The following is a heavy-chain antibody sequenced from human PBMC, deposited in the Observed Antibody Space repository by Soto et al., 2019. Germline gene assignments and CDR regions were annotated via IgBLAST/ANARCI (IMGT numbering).Heavy chain of an antibody. CDR3: ARTQGSGVSDY. V-gene: IGHV4-59*01. Sequence: QVQLQESGPGLVKPSETLSLACSVSGDSITHNYWSSIRQPPGKGLEWIAYISHSARINYNPSLKSRVSISLDTSKNQFSLRVNSLTPADTAVYYCARTQGSGVSDYWGQGTLVTVSS. J-gene: IGHJ4*02. D-gene: IGHD3-3*01. CDR2: ISHSARI. CDR1: GDSITHNY.